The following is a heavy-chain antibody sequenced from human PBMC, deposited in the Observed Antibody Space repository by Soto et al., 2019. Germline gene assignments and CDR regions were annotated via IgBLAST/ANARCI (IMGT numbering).Heavy chain of an antibody. Sequence: SVKVSCKASGGTFSSYAISWVLQAPGQGLEWMGGIIPIFGTANYAQKFQGRVTITADESTSTAYMELSSLRSEDTAVYYCARGRSYYYDSSGPQGYWGQGTLVTVSS. J-gene: IGHJ4*02. CDR3: ARGRSYYYDSSGPQGY. CDR2: IIPIFGTA. D-gene: IGHD3-22*01. V-gene: IGHV1-69*13. CDR1: GGTFSSYA.